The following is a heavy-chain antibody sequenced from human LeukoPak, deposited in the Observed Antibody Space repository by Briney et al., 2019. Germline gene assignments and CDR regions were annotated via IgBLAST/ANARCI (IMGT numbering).Heavy chain of an antibody. CDR2: IYYSGST. CDR1: GGSISSYY. J-gene: IGHJ5*02. V-gene: IGHV4-59*01. D-gene: IGHD3-9*01. CDR3: ARGYYDILTGSASSGGWFDP. Sequence: SETLSLTCTVSGGSISSYYWSWIRQPPGKGLEWIGYIYYSGSTKYKSSLKSRVTISVDTSKNQFSLKLSSVTVADTAVYYCARGYYDILTGSASSGGWFDPWGQGTLVTVSS.